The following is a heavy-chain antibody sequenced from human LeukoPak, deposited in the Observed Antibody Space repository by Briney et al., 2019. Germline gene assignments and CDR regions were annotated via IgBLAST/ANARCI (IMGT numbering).Heavy chain of an antibody. CDR3: VKELDSSGYFDY. Sequence: GGSLRLSCAASGFTFSNYDMSWVRQAPGKGLEWVSGISGSGGSTYHADSVKGRFTISRDNSKNTLYLQMNSLRAEDTAVYYCVKELDSSGYFDYWGQGTLVTVSS. CDR2: ISGSGGST. V-gene: IGHV3-23*01. J-gene: IGHJ4*02. D-gene: IGHD3-22*01. CDR1: GFTFSNYD.